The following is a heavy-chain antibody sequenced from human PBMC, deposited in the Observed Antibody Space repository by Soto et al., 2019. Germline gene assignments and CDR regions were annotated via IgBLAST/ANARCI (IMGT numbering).Heavy chain of an antibody. CDR1: SDSISSYY. D-gene: IGHD6-19*01. J-gene: IGHJ4*02. Sequence: QVQLQESGPGLVRPSETLSLTCTVSSDSISSYYWIWIRQSPGKGLEWIGYTDYSGNTNYNPSLKSRGTISGDTYKNPFSLRLSSVTAADTTVYYCARAVGDPLYYLYYWGQVPLVTVSS. V-gene: IGHV4-59*08. CDR2: TDYSGNT. CDR3: ARAVGDPLYYLYY.